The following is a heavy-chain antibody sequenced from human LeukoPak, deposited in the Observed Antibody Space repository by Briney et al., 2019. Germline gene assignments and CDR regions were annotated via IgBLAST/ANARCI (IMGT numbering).Heavy chain of an antibody. V-gene: IGHV1-2*02. J-gene: IGHJ4*02. CDR2: INPNSGGT. Sequence: ASVKVSCKASGYTFTGYYMHWVRQAPGQGLERMGWINPNSGGTNYAQKFQGRVTMTRDTSISTAYMELSRLRSDDTAVYYCARFGRRVAAYFDYWGQGTLVTVSS. CDR3: ARFGRRVAAYFDY. D-gene: IGHD2-15*01. CDR1: GYTFTGYY.